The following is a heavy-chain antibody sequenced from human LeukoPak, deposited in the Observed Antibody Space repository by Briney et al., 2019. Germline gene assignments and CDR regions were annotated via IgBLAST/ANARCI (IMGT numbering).Heavy chain of an antibody. Sequence: GGSLILSCAASGFTFSSYAMSWVRQAPGRELEWVSFTSGSGGSTYYADSVKGRFTISRDNSRNTLYLQVNSLRPEDTAVYYCAKGSGDNSVYVSLGQGTLVTVSS. J-gene: IGHJ5*02. CDR2: TSGSGGST. V-gene: IGHV3-23*01. CDR1: GFTFSSYA. CDR3: AKGSGDNSVYVS. D-gene: IGHD4-23*01.